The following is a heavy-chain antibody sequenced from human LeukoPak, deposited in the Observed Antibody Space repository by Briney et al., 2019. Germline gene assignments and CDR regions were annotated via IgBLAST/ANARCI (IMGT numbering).Heavy chain of an antibody. CDR3: ARDRRWLQPSDGV. J-gene: IGHJ4*02. Sequence: SVKVSCKASGGTFSSYAISWVRQAPGQGLEWMGRIIPILGIANYAQKFQGRVTITADKSTSTAYMELSSLRSEDTAVYYCARDRRWLQPSDGVWGQGTLVTVSS. CDR2: IIPILGIA. D-gene: IGHD5-24*01. V-gene: IGHV1-69*04. CDR1: GGTFSSYA.